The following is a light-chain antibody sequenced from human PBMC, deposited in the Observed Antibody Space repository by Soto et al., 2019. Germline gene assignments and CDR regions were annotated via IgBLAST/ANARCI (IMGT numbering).Light chain of an antibody. V-gene: IGLV4-69*01. Sequence: QSVLTQSPSASASLGASVKLTCTLSSEYSSYAIAWHQQQPEKGPRYLMKLNSDGSHFKGDGIPDRFSGSSSGTERYLTISSLQSEDEADYYCQTWGTGIRVFGGGTKVTVL. J-gene: IGLJ3*02. CDR1: SEYSSYA. CDR2: LNSDGSH. CDR3: QTWGTGIRV.